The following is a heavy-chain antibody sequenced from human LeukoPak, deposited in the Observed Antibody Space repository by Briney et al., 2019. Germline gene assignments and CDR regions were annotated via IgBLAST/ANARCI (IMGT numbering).Heavy chain of an antibody. Sequence: GGSLRLSXSASGFAFNTYRMSWVRQAPGKGLEWLADVSGSGNSAQCADSVKGRFTISRDNSKNTVYLQMISLRAEDTAIYYCAKDRERPGLHHFDYWGQGTLVTVSS. V-gene: IGHV3-23*01. D-gene: IGHD4-11*01. J-gene: IGHJ4*02. CDR3: AKDRERPGLHHFDY. CDR1: GFAFNTYR. CDR2: VSGSGNSA.